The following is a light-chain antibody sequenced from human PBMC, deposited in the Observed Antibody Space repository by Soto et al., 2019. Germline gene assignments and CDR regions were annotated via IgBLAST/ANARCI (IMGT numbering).Light chain of an antibody. CDR1: QSISRSF. Sequence: ESRRTQTQGTLALSPGERATLSCRASQSISRSFLAWYQQKPGQSPMLLIYGVSRRAADTRNRFSGSGSGTDFTLTISRLDPEDFAVFYCQHDVGFFLITFCQLRSLDIK. CDR2: GVS. V-gene: IGKV3-20*01. CDR3: QHDVGFFLIT. J-gene: IGKJ5*01.